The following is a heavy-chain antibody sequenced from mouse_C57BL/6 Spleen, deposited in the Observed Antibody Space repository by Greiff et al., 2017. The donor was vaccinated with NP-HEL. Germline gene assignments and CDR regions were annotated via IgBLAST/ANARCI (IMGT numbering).Heavy chain of an antibody. D-gene: IGHD1-1*01. CDR2: FYPGSGSI. CDR1: GYTFTEYT. Sequence: VQLQQSGAELVKPGASVKLSCTASGYTFTEYTIHWVKQRSGQGLEWIGWFYPGSGSIKYNEKFKDKATLTADKSSSPVYMELSRLSSEDSAVYFCARHEVAVVAPMSMDYWGQGTSVTVSS. CDR3: ARHEVAVVAPMSMDY. V-gene: IGHV1-62-2*01. J-gene: IGHJ4*01.